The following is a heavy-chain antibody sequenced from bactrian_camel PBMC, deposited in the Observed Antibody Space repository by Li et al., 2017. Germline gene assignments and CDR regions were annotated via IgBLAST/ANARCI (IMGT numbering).Heavy chain of an antibody. CDR2: TYIGGGQT. D-gene: IGHD6*01. V-gene: IGHV3-2*01. CDR3: AADTARRCDSWHCGESWKFCY. Sequence: HVQLVESGGGSVQAGGSLRLSCAASGYPYQSYCMGWFRQAPGKEREAVASTYIGGGQTYYADSVKGRFTIAQDNDKNTLYLQMNSLKPEDTGMYYCAADTARRCDSWHCGESWKFCYWGQGTQVTVS. J-gene: IGHJ4*01. CDR1: GYPYQSYC.